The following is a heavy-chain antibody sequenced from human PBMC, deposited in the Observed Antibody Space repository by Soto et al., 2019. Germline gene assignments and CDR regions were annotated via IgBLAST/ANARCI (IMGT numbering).Heavy chain of an antibody. V-gene: IGHV1-69*13. D-gene: IGHD2-2*01. CDR1: GGNLSSNA. J-gene: IGHJ6*01. Sequence: SVKVSFKESGGNLSSNALSGGRQAPGQGLEWTGGIIPIFGKVNFAQKFQGTVTITADGSTSTPYMELSSLISEDTAVYYCARVGSAPAAGGLGYYNYPMDVWGQGTPVTVSS. CDR2: IIPIFGKV. CDR3: ARVGSAPAAGGLGYYNYPMDV.